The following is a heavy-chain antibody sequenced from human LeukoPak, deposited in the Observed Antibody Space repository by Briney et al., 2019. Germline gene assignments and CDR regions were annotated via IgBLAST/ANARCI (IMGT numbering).Heavy chain of an antibody. CDR2: ISSSSTTI. D-gene: IGHD6-13*01. CDR1: GFTFSSDS. CDR3: ARDHYSRNDY. J-gene: IGHJ4*02. V-gene: IGHV3-48*02. Sequence: PGGSLRLSCAASGFTFSSDSMNWVRPAPGRGLERVSYISSSSTTIYYADSVKGRLTISRDTAKNTRYLQMNSLRDEDTAVYYCARDHYSRNDYWGQGALVTVSS.